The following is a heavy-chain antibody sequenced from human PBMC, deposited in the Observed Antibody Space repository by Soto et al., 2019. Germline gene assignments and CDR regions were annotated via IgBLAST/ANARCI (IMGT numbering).Heavy chain of an antibody. J-gene: IGHJ4*02. V-gene: IGHV4-31*03. CDR1: GGSISSGGYY. CDR2: IYYSGST. D-gene: IGHD1-20*01. CDR3: ARFIPGTGSDY. Sequence: QVQLQESGPGLVKPSQTLSLTCTVSGGSISSGGYYWSWIRQHPGKGLEWIGYIYYSGSTYYNPSPKSRVTISVDTSKNPFSLKLSSVTAADTAVYSCARFIPGTGSDYWGQGTLVTVSS.